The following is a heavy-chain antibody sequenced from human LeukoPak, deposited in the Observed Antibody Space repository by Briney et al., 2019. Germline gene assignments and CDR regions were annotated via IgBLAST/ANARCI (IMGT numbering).Heavy chain of an antibody. CDR3: AREGSSSLYYYGMDV. Sequence: PSETLSLTCAVYGGSFSGYYWSWIRQPPGKGLEWIGEINHSGSTNYNPSLKSRVTISVDTSKNQFSLKLSSVTAADTAVYYCAREGSSSLYYYGMDVWGQGTTVTVSS. CDR2: INHSGST. D-gene: IGHD6-13*01. CDR1: GGSFSGYY. J-gene: IGHJ6*02. V-gene: IGHV4-34*01.